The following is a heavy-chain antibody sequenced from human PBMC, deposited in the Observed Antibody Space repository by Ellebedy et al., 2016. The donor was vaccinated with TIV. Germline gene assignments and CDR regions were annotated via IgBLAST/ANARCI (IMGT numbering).Heavy chain of an antibody. Sequence: PGGSLRLSCGGSGFTLSDYGVFRVRQAPGKGLEWITFISYDGKNEYFSDSVKGRFSISRDNSKNTVSLLMNNLGSGDTARYFCARGPPRYCRGATCYLDHWGQGTLVSVSS. CDR3: ARGPPRYCRGATCYLDH. V-gene: IGHV3-30*14. CDR1: GFTLSDYG. J-gene: IGHJ5*02. D-gene: IGHD2-15*01. CDR2: ISYDGKNE.